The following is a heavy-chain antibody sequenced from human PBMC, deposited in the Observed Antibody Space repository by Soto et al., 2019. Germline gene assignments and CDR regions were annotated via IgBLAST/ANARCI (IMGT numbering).Heavy chain of an antibody. J-gene: IGHJ4*02. Sequence: QVQLVESGGGLVQPGRSLRLSCTASGFTFSSYGMNWVRRAPGKGLEWVAVIWNDGSNKYYADSVKGRFTISRDNSKNTLYLQMNRLRAEDTAVYYCAREPYYDYIAGPKRYTYLDSWGQGTLVTVSS. V-gene: IGHV3-33*01. CDR1: GFTFSSYG. D-gene: IGHD3-16*02. CDR3: AREPYYDYIAGPKRYTYLDS. CDR2: IWNDGSNK.